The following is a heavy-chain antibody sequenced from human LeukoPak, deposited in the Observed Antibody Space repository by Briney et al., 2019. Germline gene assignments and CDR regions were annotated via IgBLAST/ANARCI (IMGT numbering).Heavy chain of an antibody. D-gene: IGHD3-22*01. V-gene: IGHV1-2*06. CDR2: INPTSGGT. J-gene: IGHJ4*02. Sequence: ASVKVSSKASGYTFTGYYMHWVRPAPGQGLEWMGRINPTSGGTNYAQKFQGRVTMTRDTSISTAYMELRRLRSDDTAVYYCARVNSLDSSGYYTYWGQGTLGTVSS. CDR3: ARVNSLDSSGYYTY. CDR1: GYTFTGYY.